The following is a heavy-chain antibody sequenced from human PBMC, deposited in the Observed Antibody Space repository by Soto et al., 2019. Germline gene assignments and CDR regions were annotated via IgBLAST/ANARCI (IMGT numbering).Heavy chain of an antibody. CDR3: AREGYCSGGTCDSGVWFDP. CDR1: GGSISSGDYS. J-gene: IGHJ5*02. CDR2: IYHSGTS. Sequence: SETLSLTCAVSGGSISSGDYSWNWIRQPPGKGLEWIGYIYHSGTSYYNPALKSRVTMSVDRSKNQFSLRLSSVTAADTAVYYCAREGYCSGGTCDSGVWFDPWGQGTLVTVSS. D-gene: IGHD2-15*01. V-gene: IGHV4-30-2*01.